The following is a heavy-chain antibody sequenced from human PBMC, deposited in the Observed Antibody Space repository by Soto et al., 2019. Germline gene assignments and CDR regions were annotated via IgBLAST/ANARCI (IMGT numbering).Heavy chain of an antibody. CDR2: IYYSGST. Sequence: SETLSLTCTVSGGSISSYYWSWIRQPSGKGLEWIGYIYYSGSTNYNPSLKSRVTISVDTSKNQFSLKLSSVTAADTAVYYCAKSPGYDLWSGYSNGRYYFDYRGQGTLVPVS. V-gene: IGHV4-59*01. J-gene: IGHJ4*02. CDR1: GGSISSYY. D-gene: IGHD3-3*01. CDR3: AKSPGYDLWSGYSNGRYYFDY.